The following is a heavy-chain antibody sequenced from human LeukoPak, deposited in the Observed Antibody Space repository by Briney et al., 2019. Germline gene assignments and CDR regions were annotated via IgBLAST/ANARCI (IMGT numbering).Heavy chain of an antibody. V-gene: IGHV3-21*01. CDR3: AREGMTTVTPFDY. J-gene: IGHJ4*02. CDR1: GFTFSSYS. D-gene: IGHD4-17*01. CDR2: ISSSSSYI. Sequence: GGSLRLSCAASGFTFSSYSMNWVRQAPGKGLEWVSSISSSSSYIYYADSVKGRFTISRDNAKNSLYLQMNSLRAEDTAVYYCAREGMTTVTPFDYWGQGTLVTVSS.